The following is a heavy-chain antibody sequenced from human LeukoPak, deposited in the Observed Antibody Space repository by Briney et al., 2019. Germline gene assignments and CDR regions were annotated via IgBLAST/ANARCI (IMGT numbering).Heavy chain of an antibody. V-gene: IGHV1-2*02. CDR3: ASASWDYVWGSYRSKDDY. J-gene: IGHJ4*02. D-gene: IGHD3-16*02. CDR2: INPNSGGT. Sequence: ASVKVSCKASGYTFTGYYMHWVRLAPGQGLEWRGWINPNSGGTNYAQKFQGRVTMTRDTSISTAYMELSRLRSDDTAVYYCASASWDYVWGSYRSKDDYWGQGTLVTVSS. CDR1: GYTFTGYY.